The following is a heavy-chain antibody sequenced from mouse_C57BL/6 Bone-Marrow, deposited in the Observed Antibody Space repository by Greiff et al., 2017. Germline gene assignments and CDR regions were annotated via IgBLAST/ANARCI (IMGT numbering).Heavy chain of an antibody. CDR2: ISSGGSYT. CDR3: ARPQGYAMGY. CDR1: GFTFSSYG. Sequence: EVMLVESGGDLVKPGGSLKLSCAASGFTFSSYGMSWVRQTPDKRLEWVATISSGGSYTYYPDCVKGRFTISRDNAKNTLYLQLSSLKSEDTAMYYCARPQGYAMGYGGQGTSVTVSS. V-gene: IGHV5-6*01. J-gene: IGHJ4*01.